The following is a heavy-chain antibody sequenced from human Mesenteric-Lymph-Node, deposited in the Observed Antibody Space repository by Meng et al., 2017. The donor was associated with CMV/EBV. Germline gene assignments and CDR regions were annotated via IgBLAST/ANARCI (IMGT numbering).Heavy chain of an antibody. CDR3: ARTPRVVGARNNWFDP. J-gene: IGHJ5*02. D-gene: IGHD1-26*01. CDR2: IYYSGST. V-gene: IGHV4-39*07. CDR1: GGSISSSSYC. Sequence: SETLSLTCTVSGGSISSSSYCWGWIRQPPGKGLEWIGSIYYSGSTYYNPSLKSRVTISVDTSKNQFSLKLSSVTAADTAVYYCARTPRVVGARNNWFDPWGQGTLVTVSS.